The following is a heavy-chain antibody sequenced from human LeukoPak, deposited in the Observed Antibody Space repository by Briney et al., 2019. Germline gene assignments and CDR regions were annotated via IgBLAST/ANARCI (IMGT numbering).Heavy chain of an antibody. Sequence: GGSLRLSCAAPGFTFSSYGMHWVRQAPGKGLEGVAFIRYDGSNKYYADSVKGRFTISRDNSKNTLYLQMNSLRAEDTAVYYCAKDKMWQQPGYPYYFDYWGQGTLVTVSS. D-gene: IGHD6-13*01. J-gene: IGHJ4*02. CDR2: IRYDGSNK. CDR1: GFTFSSYG. CDR3: AKDKMWQQPGYPYYFDY. V-gene: IGHV3-30*02.